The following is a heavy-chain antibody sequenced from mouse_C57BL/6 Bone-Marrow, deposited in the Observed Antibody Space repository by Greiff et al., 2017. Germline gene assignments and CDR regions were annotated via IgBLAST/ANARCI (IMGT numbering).Heavy chain of an antibody. CDR2: ISDGGSYT. D-gene: IGHD2-10*02. J-gene: IGHJ4*01. V-gene: IGHV5-4*01. CDR1: GFTFSSYA. CDR3: ARERYDYYAMDY. Sequence: EVQVVESGGGLVKPGGSLKLSCAASGFTFSSYAMSWVRQTPEKRLEWVATISDGGSYTYYPDNVKGRFTISRDNAKNNLYLQMSHLKSEDTAMYYCARERYDYYAMDYGGQGTSVTVSS.